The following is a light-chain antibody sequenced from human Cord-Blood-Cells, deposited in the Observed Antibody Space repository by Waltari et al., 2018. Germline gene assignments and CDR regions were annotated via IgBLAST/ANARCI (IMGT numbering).Light chain of an antibody. CDR3: QTWGTGIRV. V-gene: IGLV4-69*01. CDR2: LKRDGSQ. CDR1: SGHSSYA. J-gene: IGLJ3*02. Sequence: QLVLTQSPSASASLGASVKLTCTLSSGHSSYAIAWHQQQPAKGPRYLMELKRDGSQREGAGIPDRFSGSSSGAERYLTISSLQSEDEADYYCQTWGTGIRVFGGGTKLTVL.